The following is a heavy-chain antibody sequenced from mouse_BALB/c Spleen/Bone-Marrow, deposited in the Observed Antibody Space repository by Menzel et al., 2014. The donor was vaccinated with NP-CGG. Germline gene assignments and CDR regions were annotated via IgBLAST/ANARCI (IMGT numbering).Heavy chain of an antibody. J-gene: IGHJ1*01. V-gene: IGHV1-80*01. CDR1: GYAFSSYW. D-gene: IGHD3-1*01. CDR2: IYPGDGDT. CDR3: AAPGWEGDWYFDV. Sequence: HLHHYGAELVRPGSSVKISCKASGYAFSSYWMNWVKQRPGQGLEWIGQIYPGDGDTNYNGKFKGKATLTADKSSSTVYMQLSSLTSEDSAVYFFAAPGWEGDWYFDVWRAASPLPFSS.